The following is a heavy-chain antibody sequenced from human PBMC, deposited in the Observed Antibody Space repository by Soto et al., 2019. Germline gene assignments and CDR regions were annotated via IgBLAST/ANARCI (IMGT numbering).Heavy chain of an antibody. Sequence: PGGSLRLSCAASGSTFSSYAMSWVRQAPGKGLEWVSAISGSGGSTYYADSVKGRFTISRDNSKNTLYLQMNSLRAEDTAVYYCAKNYYDSSGYLEYYFDYWGQGTLVTVSS. CDR3: AKNYYDSSGYLEYYFDY. D-gene: IGHD3-22*01. J-gene: IGHJ4*02. CDR2: ISGSGGST. CDR1: GSTFSSYA. V-gene: IGHV3-23*01.